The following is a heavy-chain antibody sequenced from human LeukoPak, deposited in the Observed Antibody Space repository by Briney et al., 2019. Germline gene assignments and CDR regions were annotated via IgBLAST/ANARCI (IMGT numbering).Heavy chain of an antibody. J-gene: IGHJ6*03. CDR3: ARKAVVPAANVHYYYYMDV. CDR2: MNPNSGNT. Sequence: ASVKVSCKASRYTFTSYDINWVRQATGQGLEWMGWMNPNSGNTGCAQKFQGRVTMTRNTSISTAYMELSSLRSEDTAVYYCARKAVVPAANVHYYYYMDVWGKGTTVTVSS. D-gene: IGHD2-2*01. V-gene: IGHV1-8*01. CDR1: RYTFTSYD.